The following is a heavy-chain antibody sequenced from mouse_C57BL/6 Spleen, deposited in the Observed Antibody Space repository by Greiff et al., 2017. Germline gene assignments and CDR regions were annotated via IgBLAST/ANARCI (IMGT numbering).Heavy chain of an antibody. CDR3: ARRINYYGSSYGWYFDV. J-gene: IGHJ1*03. CDR1: GYAFSSSW. Sequence: QVQLQQSGPELVKPGASVKISCKASGYAFSSSWLNWVKQRPGKGLEWIGRIYPGDGDTNYNGQFKGKATLTADKSSSTAYMQLSSLTSEDAAVYFCARRINYYGSSYGWYFDVWGTGTTVTVSS. V-gene: IGHV1-82*01. D-gene: IGHD1-1*01. CDR2: IYPGDGDT.